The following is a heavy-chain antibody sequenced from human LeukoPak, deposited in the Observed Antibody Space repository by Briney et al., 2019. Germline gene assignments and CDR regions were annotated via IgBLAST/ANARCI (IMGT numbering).Heavy chain of an antibody. D-gene: IGHD5-12*01. J-gene: IGHJ4*02. CDR1: GFTVSSSY. V-gene: IGHV3-66*01. CDR2: IYSGGTT. CDR3: ARDSGYISDY. Sequence: GGSLRLSCAASGFTVSSSYMSWVRQAPGKGLEWVSVIYSGGTTYYADSVKGRFTISSDNSKNTLYLQMNSLRAEDTAVYYCARDSGYISDYWGQGTLVTVSS.